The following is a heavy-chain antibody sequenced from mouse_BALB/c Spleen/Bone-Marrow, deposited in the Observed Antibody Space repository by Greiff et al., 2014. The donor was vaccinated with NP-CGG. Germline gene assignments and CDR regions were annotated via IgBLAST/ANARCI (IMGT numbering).Heavy chain of an antibody. D-gene: IGHD2-4*01. J-gene: IGHJ3*01. CDR3: ASRSTMISWFAY. Sequence: LQESGPELVKPGASVRMSCKASGYTFTSYVMHWVKQKPGQGLEWIGYINPYNDGTKYNEKFKGKATLTSDKSSSTAYMELSSLTSEDSAVYYCASRSTMISWFAYWGQGTLVTVSA. CDR1: GYTFTSYV. V-gene: IGHV1-14*01. CDR2: INPYNDGT.